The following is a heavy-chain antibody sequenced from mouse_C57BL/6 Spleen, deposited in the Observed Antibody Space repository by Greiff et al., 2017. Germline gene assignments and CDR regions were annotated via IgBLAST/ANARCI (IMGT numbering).Heavy chain of an antibody. D-gene: IGHD4-1*01. J-gene: IGHJ4*01. CDR1: GYAFSSSG. CDR3: APGTGYAMDH. Sequence: VHLVESGPELVKPGASVKISCKASGYAFSSSGMNWVKQRPGKGLEWIGRIYPGDGDTNYNGNFKGKDTLTADKSSSTAYMQLSSLTSEYSAVYFCAPGTGYAMDHWGQGTAVTVSS. V-gene: IGHV1-82*01. CDR2: IYPGDGDT.